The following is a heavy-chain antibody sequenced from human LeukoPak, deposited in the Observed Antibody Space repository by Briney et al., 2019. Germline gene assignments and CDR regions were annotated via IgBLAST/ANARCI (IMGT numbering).Heavy chain of an antibody. D-gene: IGHD3-10*01. J-gene: IGHJ4*02. CDR1: GFTFNNDW. CDR3: ARTPDGADY. CDR2: IKQDGTEI. V-gene: IGHV3-7*01. Sequence: PGGSVRLSCAASGFTFNNDWMTWFRQAPGKGLEWVANIKQDGTEIFYVDSARGRFIISRDNAENSLYLQMNSLRVEDTAVYYCARTPDGADYWGQGTLVTVSS.